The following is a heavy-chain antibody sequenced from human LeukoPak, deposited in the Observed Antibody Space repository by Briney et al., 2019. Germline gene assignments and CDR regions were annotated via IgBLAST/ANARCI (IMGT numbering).Heavy chain of an antibody. V-gene: IGHV1-2*02. J-gene: IGHJ2*01. Sequence: ASVKVSCEASGYTFTGYYMHWVRQAPGQGLEWMGWINPNSGGTNYAQKFQGRVTMTRDTSISTAYMELSRLRSDDTAVYYCARDIQQLVPYWYFDLWGRGTLVTVSS. CDR3: ARDIQQLVPYWYFDL. CDR2: INPNSGGT. CDR1: GYTFTGYY. D-gene: IGHD6-13*01.